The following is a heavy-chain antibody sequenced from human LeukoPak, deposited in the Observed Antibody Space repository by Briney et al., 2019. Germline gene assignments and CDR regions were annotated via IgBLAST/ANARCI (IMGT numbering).Heavy chain of an antibody. CDR1: GFTFSSYA. CDR3: AKDVRVGGGGMDV. CDR2: ISDSGANK. Sequence: GGSVRLSCAASGFTFSSYAMNWVRQAPGKGLEWVSLISDSGANKHYAASVKGRFTISRDNSKNTLSLQMNSLRPEDTAVYYCAKDVRVGGGGMDVWGQGTGVTGSS. V-gene: IGHV3-23*01. D-gene: IGHD1-26*01. J-gene: IGHJ6*02.